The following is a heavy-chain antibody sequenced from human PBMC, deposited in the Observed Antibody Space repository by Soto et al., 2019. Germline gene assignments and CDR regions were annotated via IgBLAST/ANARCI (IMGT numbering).Heavy chain of an antibody. V-gene: IGHV4-34*01. D-gene: IGHD2-8*02. Sequence: QVQLQQWGAGLLKPSETLSLTCAVYGGSFSGYYWTWIRQPPGTGLEWIGEINHSGSTNYNPSLKSLVNISVDTSKNQFFLKLTSVTAADTAVYYCARDKITGLFDYWGQGTLVTVSS. CDR1: GGSFSGYY. CDR2: INHSGST. J-gene: IGHJ4*02. CDR3: ARDKITGLFDY.